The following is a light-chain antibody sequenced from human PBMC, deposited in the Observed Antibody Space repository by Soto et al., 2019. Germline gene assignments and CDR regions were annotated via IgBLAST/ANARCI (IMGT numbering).Light chain of an antibody. CDR1: QSVSSN. CDR3: QEFNYGPRT. J-gene: IGKJ1*01. CDR2: GAS. V-gene: IGKV3-15*01. Sequence: DIVLTQTPDSLTVSMGERATLSCRASQSVSSNLAWYQQKLGQAPGLLIYGASIRATGIPARCSGSGSGTEFSLTISSLRSEEFAVYHSQEFNYGPRTFGQGTKL.